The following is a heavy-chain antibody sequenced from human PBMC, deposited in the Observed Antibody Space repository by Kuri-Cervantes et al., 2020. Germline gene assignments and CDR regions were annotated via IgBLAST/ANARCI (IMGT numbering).Heavy chain of an antibody. V-gene: IGHV3-23*01. J-gene: IGHJ6*02. CDR2: ISNSGAHT. CDR1: GFTFSRYH. Sequence: GESLKISCVASGFTFSRYHMDWVRQAPGKGLESISSISNSGAHTYYADSVKGRFTISRDNSKNTVYLQMNSLRVEDTAQYYCAKILAEVENYWYGLDVWGRGTTVTVSS. CDR3: AKILAEVENYWYGLDV. D-gene: IGHD2-8*02.